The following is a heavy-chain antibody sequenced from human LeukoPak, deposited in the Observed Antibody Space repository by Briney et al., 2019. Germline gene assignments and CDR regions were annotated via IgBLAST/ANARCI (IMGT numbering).Heavy chain of an antibody. J-gene: IGHJ4*02. Sequence: GGSLRLSRAASGFTFSSYAMHWVRQAPGKGLEWVAVISYDGSNKYYADSVKGRFTISRDNSKNTLYLQMNSLRAEDTAVYYCARVASTGLLWFGELFPDYWGQGTLVTVSS. D-gene: IGHD3-10*01. CDR3: ARVASTGLLWFGELFPDY. CDR1: GFTFSSYA. CDR2: ISYDGSNK. V-gene: IGHV3-30-3*01.